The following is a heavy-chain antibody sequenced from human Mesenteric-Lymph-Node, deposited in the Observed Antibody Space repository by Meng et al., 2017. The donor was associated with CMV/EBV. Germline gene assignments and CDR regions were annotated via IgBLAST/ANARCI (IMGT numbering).Heavy chain of an antibody. CDR2: VSAYKGNT. V-gene: IGHV1-18*01. CDR3: ARDAYGSGSYYSGMDV. D-gene: IGHD3-10*01. Sequence: AAVKVSCKTSGYRFTSYGFSWVRQAPGQWLEWMGWVSAYKGNTNYAQKFQGRVTMTTDTSTSTAYMDLRNLRSDDPAVYYCARDAYGSGSYYSGMDVWGQGTAVTVSS. J-gene: IGHJ6*02. CDR1: GYRFTSYG.